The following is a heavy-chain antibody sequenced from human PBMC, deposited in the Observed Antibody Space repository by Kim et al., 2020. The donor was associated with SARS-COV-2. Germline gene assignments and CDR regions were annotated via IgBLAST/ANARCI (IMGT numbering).Heavy chain of an antibody. CDR2: IIPILGIA. J-gene: IGHJ6*02. CDR3: ARGGIVVVPAATTHYYYGMDV. CDR1: GGTFSSYT. V-gene: IGHV1-69*02. Sequence: SVKVSCKASGGTFSSYTISWVRQAPGQGLEWMGRIIPILGIANYAQKFQGRVTITADKSTSTAYMELSSLRSEDMAVYYCARGGIVVVPAATTHYYYGMDVWGQGTTVTVSS. D-gene: IGHD2-2*01.